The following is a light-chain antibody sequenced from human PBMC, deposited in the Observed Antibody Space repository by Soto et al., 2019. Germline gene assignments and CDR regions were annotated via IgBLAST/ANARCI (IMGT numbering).Light chain of an antibody. CDR3: SSDTSGRTLAV. V-gene: IGLV2-14*01. Sequence: QSVLTQPASVSGSPVQSITISCTGTSSDVGGYNYVSWYQQHPGKAPKLMIYDVSNRPSGVSNRFSGSKSGNTASLNISGLQAEDEADYYCSSDTSGRTLAVLGGGTQLTVL. J-gene: IGLJ2*01. CDR2: DVS. CDR1: SSDVGGYNY.